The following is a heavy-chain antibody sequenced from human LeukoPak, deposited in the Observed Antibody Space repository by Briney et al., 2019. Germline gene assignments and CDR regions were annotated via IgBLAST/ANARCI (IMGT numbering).Heavy chain of an antibody. J-gene: IGHJ4*02. V-gene: IGHV3-7*01. Sequence: GGSLRLSCAASGFSFTSSWMTWVRQAPGKGLEWVANISPDGSVKYHVASVKGRLTISRDNAKTTLYLQMNSLSAEDTAVYYCARDLNWGDFDYWGQGTLVTVSS. D-gene: IGHD7-27*01. CDR1: GFSFTSSW. CDR3: ARDLNWGDFDY. CDR2: ISPDGSVK.